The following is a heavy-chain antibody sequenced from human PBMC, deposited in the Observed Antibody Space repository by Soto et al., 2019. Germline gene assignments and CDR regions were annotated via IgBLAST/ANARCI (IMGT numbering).Heavy chain of an antibody. J-gene: IGHJ4*02. CDR1: GFTFGSYW. Sequence: PGGSLRLSCAASGFTFGSYWMSWVRQAPGKGPEWLATIKWDASEKKYVDSVKGRFTTSRDNAKNALYLQMDSLRAEDTAVYYCAKCGGSYWYFDYWGQGT. V-gene: IGHV3-7*01. D-gene: IGHD1-26*01. CDR2: IKWDASEK. CDR3: AKCGGSYWYFDY.